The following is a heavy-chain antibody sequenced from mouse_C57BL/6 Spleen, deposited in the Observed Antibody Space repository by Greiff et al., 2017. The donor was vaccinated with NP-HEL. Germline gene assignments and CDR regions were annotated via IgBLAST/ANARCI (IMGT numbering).Heavy chain of an antibody. V-gene: IGHV1-82*01. CDR1: GYAFSSSW. Sequence: QVQLQQSGPELVKPGASVKISCKASGYAFSSSWMNWVKQRPGKGLEWIGRIYPGDGDTNYNGKFKGKATLTADKSSSTAYMQLSSLTSEDSAVYFCASPYGSSPSYWYFDVWGTGTTVTVSS. D-gene: IGHD1-1*01. CDR3: ASPYGSSPSYWYFDV. J-gene: IGHJ1*03. CDR2: IYPGDGDT.